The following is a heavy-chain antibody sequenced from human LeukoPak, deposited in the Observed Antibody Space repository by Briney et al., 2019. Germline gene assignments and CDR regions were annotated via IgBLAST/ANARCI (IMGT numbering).Heavy chain of an antibody. D-gene: IGHD4-17*01. Sequence: GGSLRLSCAASGFTFSRYWMSWVRQAPGKGLEWVANIKQDGSEKYYVDSVKGRFTISRGNAKNSLYLQMNSLRAEDTAVYYCASGGTTVTTWGQGTLVTVSS. CDR1: GFTFSRYW. V-gene: IGHV3-7*01. J-gene: IGHJ4*02. CDR3: ASGGTTVTT. CDR2: IKQDGSEK.